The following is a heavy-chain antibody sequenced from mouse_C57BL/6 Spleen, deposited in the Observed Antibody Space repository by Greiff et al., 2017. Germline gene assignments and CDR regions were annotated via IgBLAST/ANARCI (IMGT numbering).Heavy chain of an antibody. CDR2: ISYDGSN. V-gene: IGHV3-6*01. CDR1: GYSITSGYY. Sequence: DVQLQESGPGLVKPSQSLSLTCSVTGYSITSGYYWNWIRQFPGNKLEWMGYISYDGSNNYNPSLKNRISITRDTSKNQFFLKLNSVTTEDTATYYCARRGYYGSSSMDDWGQGTSVTVSS. J-gene: IGHJ4*01. D-gene: IGHD1-1*01. CDR3: ARRGYYGSSSMDD.